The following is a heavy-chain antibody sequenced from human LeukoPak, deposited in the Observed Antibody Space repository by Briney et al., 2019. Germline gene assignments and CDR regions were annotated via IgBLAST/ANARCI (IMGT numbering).Heavy chain of an antibody. J-gene: IGHJ4*02. V-gene: IGHV3-7*01. D-gene: IGHD5-12*01. CDR1: GFTFSSYW. CDR2: IKQDGSEK. Sequence: GGSLRLSCAASGFTFSSYWMSWVRQAPGKGLEWVANIKQDGSEKYYVDSVKGRFTISRDNAKNSLYLQMNSLRAEDTAVYYCARGPSFSGYDWDYFDYWGQGNLVTVSS. CDR3: ARGPSFSGYDWDYFDY.